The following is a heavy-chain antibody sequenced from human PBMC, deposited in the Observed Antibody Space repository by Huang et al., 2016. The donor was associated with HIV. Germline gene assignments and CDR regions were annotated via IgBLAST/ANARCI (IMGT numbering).Heavy chain of an antibody. J-gene: IGHJ4*02. CDR2: IYPADSDT. V-gene: IGHV5-51*03. D-gene: IGHD2-21*02. Sequence: VQLVQSEAEVKKPGESLKISCRVSGYSFTNYWIGWVRQRPGEGLERMGVIYPADSDTRYSPSFQGQGTFSADKSTRTAYLQWSSLQASDTAIYYCARSEVLVTAVPFDHWGQGTLVTVSS. CDR3: ARSEVLVTAVPFDH. CDR1: GYSFTNYW.